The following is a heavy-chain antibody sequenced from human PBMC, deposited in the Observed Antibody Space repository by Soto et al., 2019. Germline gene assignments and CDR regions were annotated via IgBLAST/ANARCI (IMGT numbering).Heavy chain of an antibody. CDR3: ARDFPNYYDSSGYSDD. CDR1: GFTFSSYG. V-gene: IGHV3-33*01. J-gene: IGHJ4*02. D-gene: IGHD3-22*01. Sequence: GGSLRLSCAASGFTFSSYGMHWVRQAPGKGLEWVAVIWYDGSNKYYADSVKGRFTISRDNSKNTLYLQMNSLRAEDTAVYYCARDFPNYYDSSGYSDDWGQRTLVPLST. CDR2: IWYDGSNK.